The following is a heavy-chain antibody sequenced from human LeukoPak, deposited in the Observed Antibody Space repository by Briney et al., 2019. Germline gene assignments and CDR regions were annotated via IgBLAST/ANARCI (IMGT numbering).Heavy chain of an antibody. CDR1: GDSLFTNGVA. D-gene: IGHD6-13*01. J-gene: IGHJ4*02. Sequence: SQTLSLTCDISGDSLFTNGVAWNWIRQSPSRGLEWLGRTYYRSKWSFEYALSVKSRIVINADTSKNQFSLQLGSVTPEDTAVYYCARGKYSSFDSSGQGTLVTVSS. V-gene: IGHV6-1*01. CDR3: ARGKYSSFDS. CDR2: TYYRSKWSF.